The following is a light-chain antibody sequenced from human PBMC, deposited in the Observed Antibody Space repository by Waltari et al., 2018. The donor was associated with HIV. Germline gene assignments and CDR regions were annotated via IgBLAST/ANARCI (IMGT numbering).Light chain of an antibody. J-gene: IGKJ4*01. Sequence: DIQMTQSPSSLSASVGARVTITCQASQSISSYLNWYQQKPGKAPKLLIYAASSLQSGVPSRFSGSGSGTDFTLTISSLQPEDFATYYCQQSYSTPTTFGGGTKVEIK. CDR2: AAS. V-gene: IGKV1-39*01. CDR1: QSISSY. CDR3: QQSYSTPTT.